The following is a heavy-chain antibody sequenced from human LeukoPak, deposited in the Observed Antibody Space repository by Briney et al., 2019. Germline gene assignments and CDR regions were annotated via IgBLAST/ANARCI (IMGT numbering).Heavy chain of an antibody. CDR1: SGSITSYY. D-gene: IGHD5-18*01. J-gene: IGHJ5*02. CDR3: ARDRSYEGLNWFDP. Sequence: SETLSLTCSVSSGSITSYYWTWIRQPPGKGLEWIGHIYYSGNTIYNPSLKSRVTISIDTSKNQFSLKLSSVTAADTAVYYCARDRSYEGLNWFDPWGQGTLVTVSS. V-gene: IGHV4-59*01. CDR2: IYYSGNT.